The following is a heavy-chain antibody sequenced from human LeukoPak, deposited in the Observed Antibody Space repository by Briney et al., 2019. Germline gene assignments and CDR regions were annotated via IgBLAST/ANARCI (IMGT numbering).Heavy chain of an antibody. V-gene: IGHV3-33*01. CDR1: GFTFSSYG. D-gene: IGHD4-17*01. CDR3: ARVSDYGDYSFDY. Sequence: TGGSLRLSCAASGFTFSSYGMHWVRQAPGKGLEWVAVIWYDGSTKYYADSVKGRFTISRDNSKNTLYLQMNSLRAEDTAVYYCARVSDYGDYSFDYWGQGTLVTVSS. CDR2: IWYDGSTK. J-gene: IGHJ4*02.